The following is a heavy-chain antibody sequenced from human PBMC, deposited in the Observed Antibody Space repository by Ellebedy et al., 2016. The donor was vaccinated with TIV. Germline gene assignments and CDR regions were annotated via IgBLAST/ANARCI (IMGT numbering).Heavy chain of an antibody. CDR3: ARDERGGYYDSSGYHLDAFDI. J-gene: IGHJ3*02. D-gene: IGHD3-22*01. Sequence: SETLSLXCTVSGDSISSYYWSWIRQPPGKGLEWIGYIYYSGSTNYNPSLKSRVTISVDTSKNQFSLKLSSVTAADTAVYYCARDERGGYYDSSGYHLDAFDIWGQGTMVTVSS. V-gene: IGHV4-59*01. CDR1: GDSISSYY. CDR2: IYYSGST.